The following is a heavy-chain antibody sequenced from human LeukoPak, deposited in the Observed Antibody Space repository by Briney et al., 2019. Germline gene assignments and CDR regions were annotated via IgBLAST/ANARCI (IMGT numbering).Heavy chain of an antibody. CDR1: GYTLTELS. Sequence: ASVKVSCKVSGYTLTELSMHCVRQAPGKGLEWMGGFDPEDGETIYAQKFQGRVTMTEDTSTDTAYMELSSLRSEDTAVYYCATGVWGMVREIIFDYWGQGTLVTVSS. CDR2: FDPEDGET. V-gene: IGHV1-24*01. J-gene: IGHJ4*02. D-gene: IGHD3-10*01. CDR3: ATGVWGMVREIIFDY.